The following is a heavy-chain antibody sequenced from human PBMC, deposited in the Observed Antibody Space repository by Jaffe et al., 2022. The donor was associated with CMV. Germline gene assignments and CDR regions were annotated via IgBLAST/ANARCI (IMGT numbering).Heavy chain of an antibody. CDR3: AQRGWAWNGDSLGGDWFDP. V-gene: IGHV2-5*01. D-gene: IGHD3-16*01. CDR2: IYWNDAK. CDR1: GFSLSASGVG. Sequence: QITLKESGPTLVKPTQTLTLTCAFSGFSLSASGVGVGWFRQPPGKALDWLALIYWNDAKRYNPSLENRVTITKDTSANQVVLTLTNVDPVDTGTYFCAQRGWAWNGDSLGGDWFDPWGQGTPVTVSS. J-gene: IGHJ5*02.